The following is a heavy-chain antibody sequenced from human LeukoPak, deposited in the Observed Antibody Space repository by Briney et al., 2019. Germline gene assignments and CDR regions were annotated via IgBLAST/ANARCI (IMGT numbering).Heavy chain of an antibody. V-gene: IGHV3-30*18. CDR1: GFTFSSYG. J-gene: IGHJ4*02. CDR2: ISYDGSNK. Sequence: PGRSLRLSCAASGFTFSSYGMHWVRQAPGKGLEWVAVISYDGSNKYYADSVKGRFTISRDNSKNTLYLQMNSLRAEDTAVYYCAKQTAAGYDLDYYFDYWGQGTLVTVSS. CDR3: AKQTAAGYDLDYYFDY. D-gene: IGHD6-13*01.